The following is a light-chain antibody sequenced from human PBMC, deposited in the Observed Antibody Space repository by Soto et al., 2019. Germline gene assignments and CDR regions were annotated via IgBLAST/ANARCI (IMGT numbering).Light chain of an antibody. Sequence: QSVLTQPPSVSAAPGQKVTISCSGSSSNIGSDYVSWYQQLPGAAPKLLIYENYERPSGIPDRFSGSKSGTSATLAITGLHTGDEADYYCGAWDKSLTGGVFGGGTKLTVL. V-gene: IGLV1-51*02. J-gene: IGLJ2*01. CDR3: GAWDKSLTGGV. CDR2: ENY. CDR1: SSNIGSDY.